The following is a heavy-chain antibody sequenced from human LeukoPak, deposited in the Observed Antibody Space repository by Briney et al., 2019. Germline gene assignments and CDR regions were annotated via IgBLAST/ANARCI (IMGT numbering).Heavy chain of an antibody. CDR1: GFTFSSYG. CDR3: AKTHSRNNWFDP. V-gene: IGHV3-23*01. J-gene: IGHJ5*02. Sequence: GGTLRLSCAASGFTFSSYGMSWVRQAPGKGLEWVSAISGSGGSTYYADSVKGRFTISRDNSKNTLYLQMNSLRAEDTAVYYCAKTHSRNNWFDPWGQGTLVTVSS. D-gene: IGHD6-13*01. CDR2: ISGSGGST.